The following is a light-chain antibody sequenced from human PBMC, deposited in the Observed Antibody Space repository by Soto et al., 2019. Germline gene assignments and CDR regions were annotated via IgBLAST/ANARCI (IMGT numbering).Light chain of an antibody. CDR1: QSISSY. J-gene: IGKJ5*01. CDR2: AAS. V-gene: IGKV1-39*01. CDR3: QQSYSTPQIT. Sequence: DIQMTQSPSTLSASVGDRVTITCRSSQSISSYLNWYQQKVGKAPKLLIYAASRLQSGVPSRFSGSGSGTDFTLTISSLQPEDFATYYGQQSYSTPQITFGQGTRLEIK.